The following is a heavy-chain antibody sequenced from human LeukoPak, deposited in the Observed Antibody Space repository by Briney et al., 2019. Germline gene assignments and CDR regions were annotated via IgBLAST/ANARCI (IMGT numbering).Heavy chain of an antibody. Sequence: GGSLRLSCVVSGLSFSSYEMNWVRQAPGKGLEWVSYITGNSDTRYYADSVKGRFTISRDNTKNSLYLQMDSLRPEDTAVYYCAKGPGARGRFNRFDPWGQGTLVTVSS. CDR1: GLSFSSYE. D-gene: IGHD6-19*01. CDR3: AKGPGARGRFNRFDP. CDR2: ITGNSDTR. V-gene: IGHV3-48*03. J-gene: IGHJ5*02.